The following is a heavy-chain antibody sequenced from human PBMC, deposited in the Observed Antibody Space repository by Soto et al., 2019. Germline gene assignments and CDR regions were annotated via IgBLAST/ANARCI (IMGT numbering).Heavy chain of an antibody. V-gene: IGHV3-21*06. CDR1: GFTFNKYS. J-gene: IGHJ4*02. CDR3: ARDLMPNDRGLGDLAY. D-gene: IGHD3-22*01. CDR2: ITSKTGDQ. Sequence: EVRLVESGGGLVKPGGSLRLSCAASGFTFNKYSMNWVRQAPGKGLEWVSSITSKTGDQYYADSVKGRFIISRDNTKNSLSLQVNRRRDEDTAVYYCARDLMPNDRGLGDLAYWGQGTLVTVSS.